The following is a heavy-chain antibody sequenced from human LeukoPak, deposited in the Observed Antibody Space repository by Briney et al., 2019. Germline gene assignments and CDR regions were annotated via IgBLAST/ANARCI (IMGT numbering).Heavy chain of an antibody. J-gene: IGHJ4*02. V-gene: IGHV3-23*01. CDR3: AREQSGTRGWYTVDY. Sequence: GGSLRLSRAASGFTFSTYAITWVRQGPGKGLEWVSAIRPDGDRTYYANSVRGRFTISRDNSKDTVYLQINGLRVEDTAVYYCAREQSGTRGWYTVDYWGQGTLVTVSS. CDR2: IRPDGDRT. CDR1: GFTFSTYA. D-gene: IGHD6-19*01.